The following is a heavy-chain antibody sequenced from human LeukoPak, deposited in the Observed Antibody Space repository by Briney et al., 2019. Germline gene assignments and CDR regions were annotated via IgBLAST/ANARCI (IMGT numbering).Heavy chain of an antibody. CDR2: INHSGST. D-gene: IGHD6-6*01. CDR3: ALHSSSALFDY. CDR1: GGSFSGYY. V-gene: IGHV4-34*01. J-gene: IGHJ4*02. Sequence: SETLSLTCAVYGGSFSGYYWSWIRQPPGKGLEWIGEINHSGSTNYNPSLKSRVTISVDTSKNQLSLKLSSVTAADTAVYYCALHSSSALFDYWGQGTLVTVSS.